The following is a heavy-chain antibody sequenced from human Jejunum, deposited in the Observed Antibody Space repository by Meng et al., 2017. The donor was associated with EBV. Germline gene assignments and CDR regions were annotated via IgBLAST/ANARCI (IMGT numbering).Heavy chain of an antibody. CDR3: ARDKRGAGYCHDY. CDR1: GFSFSTYP. Sequence: QVQLVESGGGVVQPGGSLRLSCAASGFSFSTYPMHWVRQAPGKGLEWVALISSHGSDKYYTDSVKGRFSISRDNSENTLYLRMNSLRAEDTAVYYCARDKRGAGYCHDYWGQGTLVTVSS. J-gene: IGHJ4*02. D-gene: IGHD2-2*03. CDR2: ISSHGSDK. V-gene: IGHV3-30*04.